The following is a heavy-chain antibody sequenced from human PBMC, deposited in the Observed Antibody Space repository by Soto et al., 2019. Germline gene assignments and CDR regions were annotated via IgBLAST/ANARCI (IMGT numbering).Heavy chain of an antibody. Sequence: GGSLRLSCATSGFPFNDYYMTWIRQAPGKGLEWLSHISPKSTFRNYADSVKGRFTISRDNTESSLFLQMNSLGVDDTAVYSSVRGGGGGLFEHWGQGVLVTVSS. V-gene: IGHV3-11*06. D-gene: IGHD2-21*01. CDR2: ISPKSTFR. CDR3: VRGGGGGLFEH. CDR1: GFPFNDYY. J-gene: IGHJ4*02.